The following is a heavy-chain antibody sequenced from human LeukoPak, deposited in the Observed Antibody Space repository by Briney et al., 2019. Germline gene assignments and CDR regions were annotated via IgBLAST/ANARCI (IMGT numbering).Heavy chain of an antibody. J-gene: IGHJ4*02. CDR1: GGSISSGSYY. Sequence: SETLSLTCTVSGGSISSGSYYWSWIRQPAGKGLEWIGRIYTSGSTNYNPSLKSRVTISVDTSKNQFSLKLSSVTAADTAVYYCARDPGYSGYDYLTYFDYWGQGTLVTVSS. V-gene: IGHV4-61*02. CDR2: IYTSGST. CDR3: ARDPGYSGYDYLTYFDY. D-gene: IGHD5-12*01.